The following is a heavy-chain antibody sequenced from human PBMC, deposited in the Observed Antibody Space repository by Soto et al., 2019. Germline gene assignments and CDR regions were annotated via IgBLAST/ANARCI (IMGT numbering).Heavy chain of an antibody. J-gene: IGHJ4*02. CDR2: ISGSGGST. V-gene: IGHV3-23*01. Sequence: GGSLRLSCAASGFTFSSYAMSWVRQAPGKGLEWVSVISGSGGSTYYADSVKGRFTISRDNSKNTLYLQMNSLRAEDTAVYYCAKEMYYDILTGYNSWGQGTLVTVSS. CDR1: GFTFSSYA. D-gene: IGHD3-9*01. CDR3: AKEMYYDILTGYNS.